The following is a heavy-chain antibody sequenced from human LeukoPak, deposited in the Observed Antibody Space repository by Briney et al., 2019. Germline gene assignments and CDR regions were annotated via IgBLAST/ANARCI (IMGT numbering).Heavy chain of an antibody. J-gene: IGHJ6*03. CDR2: IIPIFGTA. V-gene: IGHV1-69*05. Sequence: ASVKVSCKASGGTFSSYAISWVRQAPGQGLEWMGGIIPIFGTANYAQKFQGRVTITTDESTSTAYMEPSSLRSEDTAVYYCARGNWNLGLYYYYMDVWGKGTTVTVSS. CDR1: GGTFSSYA. D-gene: IGHD1-20*01. CDR3: ARGNWNLGLYYYYMDV.